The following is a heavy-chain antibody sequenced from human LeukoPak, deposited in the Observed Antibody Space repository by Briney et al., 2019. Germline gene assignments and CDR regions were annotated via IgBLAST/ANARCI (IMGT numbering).Heavy chain of an antibody. J-gene: IGHJ4*02. V-gene: IGHV3-30*18. CDR3: AKSEGGVYYYDSSGYHDY. Sequence: GGSLRLSCAASGFTFSSYGMHWVRQAPGKGLEWVAVISYDESNKYYADSVKGRFTISRDNSKNTLYLQMNSLRAEDTAVYYCAKSEGGVYYYDSSGYHDYWGQGTLVTVSS. CDR1: GFTFSSYG. CDR2: ISYDESNK. D-gene: IGHD3-22*01.